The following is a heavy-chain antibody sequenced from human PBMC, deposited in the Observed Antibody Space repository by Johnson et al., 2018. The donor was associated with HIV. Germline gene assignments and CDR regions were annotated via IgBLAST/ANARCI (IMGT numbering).Heavy chain of an antibody. CDR2: IGTAGDT. Sequence: EKLVESGGGLVQPGGSLRLSCAASGFIFSSYDMHWVRQATGKGLEWVSAIGTAGDTYYPGSVKGRFTISRDNSKNTLYLQMNSLRAEDTAVYYCARESPGYAFDIWGQGTMVTVSS. CDR1: GFIFSSYD. J-gene: IGHJ3*02. D-gene: IGHD1-1*01. V-gene: IGHV3-13*01. CDR3: ARESPGYAFDI.